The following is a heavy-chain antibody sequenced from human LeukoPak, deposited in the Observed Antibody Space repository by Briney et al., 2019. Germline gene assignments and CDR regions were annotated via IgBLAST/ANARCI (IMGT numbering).Heavy chain of an antibody. D-gene: IGHD3-22*01. Sequence: GGSLRLSCTVSGFTFSDYYMSWVRQAPGKGLEWLSYISSSGSMLHYADSVEGRFTISRDNAKNSLYLQMSSLRAEDTAVYYCARVGHYYDSSGSSHYYYYMDVWGKGTTVTVSS. CDR2: ISSSGSML. CDR1: GFTFSDYY. J-gene: IGHJ6*03. CDR3: ARVGHYYDSSGSSHYYYYMDV. V-gene: IGHV3-11*04.